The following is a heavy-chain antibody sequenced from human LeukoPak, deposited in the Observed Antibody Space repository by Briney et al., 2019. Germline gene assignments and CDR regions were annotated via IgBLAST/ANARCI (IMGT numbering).Heavy chain of an antibody. Sequence: GESLKISCKGSGYSFTSSWITWVRQMPGKGLEWMGRIDPSDSYTNYSPSFQGHVTISADKSISTAYLQWSSLKASDTAMYYCARRGDLYYYYGMDVWGQGTTVTVSS. CDR1: GYSFTSSW. D-gene: IGHD6-25*01. J-gene: IGHJ6*02. CDR2: IDPSDSYT. CDR3: ARRGDLYYYYGMDV. V-gene: IGHV5-10-1*01.